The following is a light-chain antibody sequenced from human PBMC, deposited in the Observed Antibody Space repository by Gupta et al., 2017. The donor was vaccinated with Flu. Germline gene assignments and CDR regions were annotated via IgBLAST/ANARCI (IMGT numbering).Light chain of an antibody. J-gene: IGKJ1*01. CDR2: DAS. CDR3: QQRINWPT. Sequence: EIVLTQSHVTLSMSPGERATLSCRASQSVSNSLAWYQQKPGQAPRLLIYDASNRATGISARFSGSGYGTDFTLTINGLEPDDFAVYYCQQRINWPTFGQGTRVEMK. CDR1: QSVSNS. V-gene: IGKV3-11*01.